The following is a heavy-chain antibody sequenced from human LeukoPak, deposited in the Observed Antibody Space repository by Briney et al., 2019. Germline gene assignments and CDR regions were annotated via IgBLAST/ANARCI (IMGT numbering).Heavy chain of an antibody. D-gene: IGHD2-21*01. J-gene: IGHJ4*02. CDR3: ARPQNCGGECYAFDY. CDR1: GYSISSGYY. V-gene: IGHV4-38-2*02. CDR2: IYRSGST. Sequence: KTSETLSLTCTVSGYSISSGYYWGWIRQPPGKGLEWIGRIYRSGSTYYNPSLKSRVTISVDTSKNQFSLKLSSVTAADTAVYYCARPQNCGGECYAFDYWGQGTLVTVSS.